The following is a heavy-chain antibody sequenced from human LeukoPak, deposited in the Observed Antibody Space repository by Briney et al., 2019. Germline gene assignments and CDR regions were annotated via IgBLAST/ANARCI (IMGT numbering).Heavy chain of an antibody. CDR3: AKESYYDYVWGSLY. Sequence: GGSLRLSCAASGFAFNTYPMTWVRQAPGKGLDWVAVISGAGRGATTFYADSVKGRFTISRGNSKNTLYLQMNSLRAEDTAVYYCAKESYYDYVWGSLYWGQGTLVTVSS. J-gene: IGHJ4*02. V-gene: IGHV3-23*01. CDR2: ISGAGRGATT. CDR1: GFAFNTYP. D-gene: IGHD3-16*01.